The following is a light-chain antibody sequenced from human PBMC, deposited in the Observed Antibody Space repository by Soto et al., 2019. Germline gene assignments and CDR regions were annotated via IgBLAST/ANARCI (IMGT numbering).Light chain of an antibody. J-gene: IGKJ1*01. CDR2: GAS. Sequence: EIVLTQSPGTLSLSPGERATHSCRASQSVSSSYLAWYQQKPGQAPRLFIYGASTRATGIPDRFSGSGSGTDFTLTISRLEPEDFAVYYCQQYGTSPRTFGQGTKVDIK. CDR1: QSVSSSY. CDR3: QQYGTSPRT. V-gene: IGKV3-20*01.